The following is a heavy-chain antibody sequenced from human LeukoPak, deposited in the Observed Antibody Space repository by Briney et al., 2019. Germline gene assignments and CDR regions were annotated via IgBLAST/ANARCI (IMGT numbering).Heavy chain of an antibody. CDR2: IYYSGST. CDR3: ARGGGLGHYYYYMDV. V-gene: IGHV4-59*01. J-gene: IGHJ6*03. Sequence: SETLSLTCTVSGGSISSYYWSWIRQPPGKGLEWIGYIYYSGSTNYNPSLNSRVTISVDTSKNQFSLKLSSVTAADTAVYYCARGGGLGHYYYYMDVWGKGTTVTISS. CDR1: GGSISSYY. D-gene: IGHD3-16*01.